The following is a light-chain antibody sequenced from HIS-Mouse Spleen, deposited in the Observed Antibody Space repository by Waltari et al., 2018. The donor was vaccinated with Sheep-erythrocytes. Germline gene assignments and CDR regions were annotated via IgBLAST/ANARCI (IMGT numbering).Light chain of an antibody. V-gene: IGKV2-28*01. CDR3: MQALQTPRT. CDR2: LGS. J-gene: IGKJ1*01. Sequence: DIVMTQSPLSLPVTPGEPASISCRSSQSLLHSNGYNYLDWYLQKPGQSPQLLIYLGSNRASGVPDRFSGSVSGTGFTLKISIVEAEDVGVYYCMQALQTPRTFGQGTKVEIK. CDR1: QSLLHSNGYNY.